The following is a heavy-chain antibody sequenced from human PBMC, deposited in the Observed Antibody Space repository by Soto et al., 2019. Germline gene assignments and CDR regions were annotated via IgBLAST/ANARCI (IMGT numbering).Heavy chain of an antibody. CDR3: ARDSQGLVPGTDYSYYYGMDV. D-gene: IGHD6-13*01. V-gene: IGHV6-1*01. CDR2: TYYRSKWYN. J-gene: IGHJ6*02. CDR1: GDSASSNSAA. Sequence: SQTLSLTCAISGDSASSNSAAWNWNRQSPSRGLEWLGRTYYRSKWYNDYAVSVKSRITINPDTSENQFSLQLLSVTPEDTAVYYCARDSQGLVPGTDYSYYYGMDVWGQGTTVTVSS.